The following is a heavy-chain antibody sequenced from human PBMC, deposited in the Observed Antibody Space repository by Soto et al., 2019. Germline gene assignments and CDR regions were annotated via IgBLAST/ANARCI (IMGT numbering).Heavy chain of an antibody. D-gene: IGHD6-13*01. V-gene: IGHV4-59*08. J-gene: IGHJ6*03. CDR2: MYYSGST. CDR1: GASIRIYY. CDR3: ARTKVAAGDYYYYMDV. Sequence: SETLSLTCTVCGASIRIYYWSWIRLPPGKGLEWIGYMYYSGSTNYNPSLKSRVPISVDTSKSQFSLKLSSVTATDTAVYYCARTKVAAGDYYYYMDVWGKGTTVTVSS.